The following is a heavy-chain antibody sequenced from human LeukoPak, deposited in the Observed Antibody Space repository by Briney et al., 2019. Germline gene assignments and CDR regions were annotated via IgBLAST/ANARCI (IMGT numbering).Heavy chain of an antibody. Sequence: SETLSLTCTVSGGSISSYYWCWIRQPPGKGLEWIGYIYYSGSTNYNPSLKSRVTISVDTSKNQFSLKLSSVTAAGTAVYYCARQRYYDSRGYEYWFDPGGQGTLVTVSS. J-gene: IGHJ5*02. D-gene: IGHD3-22*01. CDR3: ARQRYYDSRGYEYWFDP. CDR2: IYYSGST. V-gene: IGHV4-59*08. CDR1: GGSISSYY.